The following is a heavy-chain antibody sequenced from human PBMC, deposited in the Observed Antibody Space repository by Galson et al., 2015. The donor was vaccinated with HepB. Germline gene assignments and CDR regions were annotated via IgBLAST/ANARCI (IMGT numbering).Heavy chain of an antibody. V-gene: IGHV3-74*01. J-gene: IGHJ4*02. CDR3: ARDLTYYNILTGSFVKYFDY. CDR2: INSDGSST. Sequence: SLRLSCAASGFTFSSYWMHWVRQAPGKGLVWVSRINSDGSSTSYADSVKGRFTISRDNAKNTLYLQLNGLRAEDTAVYSGARDLTYYNILTGSFVKYFDYWGQGTLVTVSA. CDR1: GFTFSSYW. D-gene: IGHD3-9*01.